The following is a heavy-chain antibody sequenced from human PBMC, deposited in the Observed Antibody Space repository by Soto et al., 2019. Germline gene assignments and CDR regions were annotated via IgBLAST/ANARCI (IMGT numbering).Heavy chain of an antibody. Sequence: PGGSLRLSCAASGFTFSSYGMHWVRQAPGKGLEWVAVIWYDGSNKYYADSVKGRFTISRDNSKNTLYLQMNSLRAEDTAVYYCARGTRIAAAGDVFDYWGQGTLVTVSS. CDR1: GFTFSSYG. D-gene: IGHD6-13*01. CDR2: IWYDGSNK. J-gene: IGHJ4*02. CDR3: ARGTRIAAAGDVFDY. V-gene: IGHV3-33*01.